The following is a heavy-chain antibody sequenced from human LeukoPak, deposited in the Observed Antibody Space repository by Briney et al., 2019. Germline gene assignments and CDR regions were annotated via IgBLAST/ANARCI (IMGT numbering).Heavy chain of an antibody. V-gene: IGHV4-59*12. CDR1: GGSISSNY. D-gene: IGHD3-16*01. J-gene: IGHJ4*02. CDR3: ARFSGGTSRVDY. Sequence: SETLSLTCTVSGGSISSNYWSWIRQPPGKGLEWIGYIYYSGSANYNPSLKSRVTISVDTSQNQFSLRLSSVTAADTAVYYCARFSGGTSRVDYWGQGTLVAVSS. CDR2: IYYSGSA.